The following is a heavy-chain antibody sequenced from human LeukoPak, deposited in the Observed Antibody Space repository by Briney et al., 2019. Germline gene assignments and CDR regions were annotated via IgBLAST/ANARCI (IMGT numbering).Heavy chain of an antibody. CDR1: GFTFDDYA. V-gene: IGHV3-9*01. D-gene: IGHD2-15*01. Sequence: LRLSCAASGFTFDDYAMHWVRQAPGKGLEWVSGISWNSGSIGYADSVKGRFTISRDNAKNSLYLQMNSLRAEDTALYYCARDTRYCSGGSCYRVAFDIWGQATMVTVSS. J-gene: IGHJ3*02. CDR3: ARDTRYCSGGSCYRVAFDI. CDR2: ISWNSGSI.